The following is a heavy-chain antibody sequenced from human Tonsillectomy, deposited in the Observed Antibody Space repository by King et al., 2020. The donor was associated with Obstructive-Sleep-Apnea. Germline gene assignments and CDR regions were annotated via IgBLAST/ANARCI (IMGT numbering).Heavy chain of an antibody. CDR2: IYFSGST. D-gene: IGHD2/OR15-2a*01. Sequence: VQLQESGPGLVTPSETLSLTCSFSGGSIDNYYWNWIRQPPGKGLEWLGYIYFSGSTEYNPSLKSRVSISIDPSEKRFSLKLASVTAAETAVYYCASSPSIYATVYFDSWGQGTLVTVSS. J-gene: IGHJ4*02. CDR1: GGSIDNYY. CDR3: ASSPSIYATVYFDS. V-gene: IGHV4-59*01.